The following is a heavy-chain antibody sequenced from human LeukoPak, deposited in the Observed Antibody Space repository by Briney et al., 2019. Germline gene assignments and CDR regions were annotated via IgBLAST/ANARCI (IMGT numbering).Heavy chain of an antibody. V-gene: IGHV5-51*01. Sequence: GESLKISCKGSGYSFTNYWIGWVRQMPGKGLEWMGIIYPGDSDTRYGPSFQGQVTISADKSISTAYLQWSSLKASDTAMYYCAISRRYYYYGMDVWGQGTTVTVSS. CDR2: IYPGDSDT. CDR3: AISRRYYYYGMDV. CDR1: GYSFTNYW. J-gene: IGHJ6*02.